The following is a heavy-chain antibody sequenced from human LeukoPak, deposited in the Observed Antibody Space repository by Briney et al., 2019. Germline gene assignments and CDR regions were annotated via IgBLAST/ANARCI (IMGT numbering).Heavy chain of an antibody. Sequence: PGGSLRLSCAASGFTFSSYRMHWVRRAPGKGLVWVSRINSDGSSTSYADSVKGRFTISRDNAKNTLYLQMNSLRAEDTAVYYCARGGPDTTLDYWGQGTLVTVSS. D-gene: IGHD1-1*01. CDR3: ARGGPDTTLDY. J-gene: IGHJ4*02. CDR2: INSDGSST. V-gene: IGHV3-74*01. CDR1: GFTFSSYR.